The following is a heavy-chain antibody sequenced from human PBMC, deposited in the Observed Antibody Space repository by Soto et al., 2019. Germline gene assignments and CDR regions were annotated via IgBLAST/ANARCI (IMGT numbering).Heavy chain of an antibody. D-gene: IGHD2-15*01. CDR2: IRQDGSQI. Sequence: GGSLRLSCAASGFAYSNSWMSWVRQAPGEGQERVANIRQDGSQIYYVDSVKGRFTISRDNSKNSLYLQMNSLRVEDTVVYFCARPGTYCSAGSCFPFEFWGQGALVTVSS. CDR3: ARPGTYCSAGSCFPFEF. J-gene: IGHJ4*02. V-gene: IGHV3-7*01. CDR1: GFAYSNSW.